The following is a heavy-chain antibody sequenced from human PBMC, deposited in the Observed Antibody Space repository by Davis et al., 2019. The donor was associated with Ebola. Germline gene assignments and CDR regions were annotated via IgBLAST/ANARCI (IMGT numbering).Heavy chain of an antibody. J-gene: IGHJ5*02. Sequence: GESLKISCAASGFTFSSYSMNWVRQAPGKGLEWVSAISGSGGSTYYADSVKGRFTISRDNSKNTLYLQMNSLRAEDTAVYYCARGNYLNWFDPWGQGTLVTVSS. V-gene: IGHV3-23*01. CDR1: GFTFSSYS. D-gene: IGHD1-7*01. CDR3: ARGNYLNWFDP. CDR2: ISGSGGST.